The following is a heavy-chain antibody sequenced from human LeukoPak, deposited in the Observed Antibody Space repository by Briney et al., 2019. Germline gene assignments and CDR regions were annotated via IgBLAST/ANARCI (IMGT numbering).Heavy chain of an antibody. D-gene: IGHD3-3*01. CDR2: ISSSSNYI. CDR3: ARAYYDFWSGRENDAFDI. J-gene: IGHJ3*02. CDR1: GFTFSNYG. V-gene: IGHV3-21*01. Sequence: GGSLRLSCAASGFTFSNYGMNWVRQAPGKGLEWVSSISSSSNYIYYADSVKGRFTISRDNAKNSLYLQMNSLRAEDTAVYYCARAYYDFWSGRENDAFDIWGQGTMVTVSS.